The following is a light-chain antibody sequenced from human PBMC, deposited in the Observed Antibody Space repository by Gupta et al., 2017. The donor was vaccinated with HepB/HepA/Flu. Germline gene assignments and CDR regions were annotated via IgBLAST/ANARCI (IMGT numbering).Light chain of an antibody. CDR3: QQYNSYWT. CDR1: QSISSW. CDR2: MAS. J-gene: IGKJ1*01. Sequence: DIQMTQSPSTLSASVGDRVTITCRASQSISSWLAWYQKKPGRATKLMIYMASSLESGVPSRFSGSGSGTEFTLTISSLQPDDFATYYCQQYNSYWTFGQGTKVEIK. V-gene: IGKV1-5*03.